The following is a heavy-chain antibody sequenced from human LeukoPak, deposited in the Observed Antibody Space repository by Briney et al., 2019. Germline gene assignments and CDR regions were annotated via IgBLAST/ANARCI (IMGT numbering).Heavy chain of an antibody. D-gene: IGHD4-17*01. CDR2: FYYSGST. CDR1: GDSINSYH. V-gene: IGHV4-59*01. Sequence: SETLSLTCTISGDSINSYHWSWLRQPPGSKLEWIGYFYYSGSTNYNPSLKSRVTISVDTSKNQFSLKLSSVTAADTAVYYCASADYRVGWNYFDSWGQGSLVTVSS. J-gene: IGHJ4*02. CDR3: ASADYRVGWNYFDS.